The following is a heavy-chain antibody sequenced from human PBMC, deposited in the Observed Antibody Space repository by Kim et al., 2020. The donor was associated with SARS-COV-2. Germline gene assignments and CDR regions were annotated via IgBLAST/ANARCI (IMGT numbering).Heavy chain of an antibody. J-gene: IGHJ4*02. CDR2: INGDGGIT. D-gene: IGHD2-15*01. CDR3: AREGGGSSFDY. V-gene: IGHV3-74*01. Sequence: GGSLRLSCEVSGLNFKLYWMHWVRQVPGKGLAWVARINGDGGITDYADSVKGRFTISRDNAQNTMFLQMSSLSGEDTARYYCAREGGGSSFDYWGQGTPV. CDR1: GLNFKLYW.